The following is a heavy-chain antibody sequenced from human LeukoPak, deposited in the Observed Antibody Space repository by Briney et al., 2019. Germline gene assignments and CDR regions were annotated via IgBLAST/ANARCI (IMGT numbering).Heavy chain of an antibody. V-gene: IGHV1-69*01. J-gene: IGHJ4*02. CDR3: ARSLPRFLEWSPDANDY. CDR1: GGTFSSYA. Sequence: SVKVSCKASGGTFSSYAISWVRQAPGQGLEWMGGIIPIFGTANYAQKFQGRVTITADETTSTAYMELSSLRSEDTAVYYCARSLPRFLEWSPDANDYWGQGTLVTVSS. D-gene: IGHD3-3*01. CDR2: IIPIFGTA.